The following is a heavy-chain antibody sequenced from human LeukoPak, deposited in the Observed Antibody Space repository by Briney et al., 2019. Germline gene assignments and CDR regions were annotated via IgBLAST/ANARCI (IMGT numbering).Heavy chain of an antibody. J-gene: IGHJ4*02. Sequence: GRSLRLSCVASGFTFNDYAMHWVRQAPGKGLEWVSGISWNSGTIGYADSAKGRFTISRDNAKNSLYLQMNSLRAEDMAFYYCAKDYYYDSSGYTYFDYWGQGALVTVSS. CDR1: GFTFNDYA. V-gene: IGHV3-9*03. D-gene: IGHD3-22*01. CDR2: ISWNSGTI. CDR3: AKDYYYDSSGYTYFDY.